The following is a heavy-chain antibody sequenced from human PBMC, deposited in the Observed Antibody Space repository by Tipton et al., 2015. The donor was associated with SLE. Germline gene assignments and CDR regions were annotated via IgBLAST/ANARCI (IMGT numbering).Heavy chain of an antibody. V-gene: IGHV4-39*07. J-gene: IGHJ4*02. Sequence: LRLSCTVSGDSISSSSYYWGWIRQPPGKGLEWIGSIYYGGSTYYNPSLKSRVTISVDTSKNQFSLNLSSVTAADTAVYYCARVGLVAPAAISSGVDYWGQGTLVTVSS. CDR3: ARVGLVAPAAISSGVDY. D-gene: IGHD2-2*02. CDR2: IYYGGST. CDR1: GDSISSSSYY.